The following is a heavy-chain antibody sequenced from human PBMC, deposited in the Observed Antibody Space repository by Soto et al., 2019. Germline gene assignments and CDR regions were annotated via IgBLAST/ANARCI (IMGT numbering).Heavy chain of an antibody. V-gene: IGHV4-39*01. J-gene: IGHJ3*02. Sequence: QLQLQESGPGLVKPSETLSLTCTVSGGSISSSSYYWGWIRQPPGKGLEWIGSIYYSGSTYYNPSLKSRVTISVDTSKNQFSLKLSSVTAADTAVYYCARTDSSGWHYDAFDIWGQGTMVTVSS. CDR3: ARTDSSGWHYDAFDI. CDR1: GGSISSSSYY. CDR2: IYYSGST. D-gene: IGHD6-19*01.